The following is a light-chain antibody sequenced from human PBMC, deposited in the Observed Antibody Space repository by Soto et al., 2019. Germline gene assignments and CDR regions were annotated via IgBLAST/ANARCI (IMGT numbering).Light chain of an antibody. CDR1: QDISDH. V-gene: IGKV1-27*01. J-gene: IGKJ1*01. CDR3: QRYNRTPRT. Sequence: DFQMTQSPSSLSASVGDRVTITCRASQDISDHLAWYQHKPGKVPKLLIYEASTLQSWVPSRFSGGGFGTDFTLTISSLQPEDVAIYYCQRYNRTPRTFGQGTKVELK. CDR2: EAS.